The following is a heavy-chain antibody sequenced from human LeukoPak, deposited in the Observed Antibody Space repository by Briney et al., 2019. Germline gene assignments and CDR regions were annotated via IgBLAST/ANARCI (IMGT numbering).Heavy chain of an antibody. Sequence: GASVKVSCKASGYSFTRYGISWVRQAPGQALEWMGWISPYNGNTKYAQKLQGRVTMTTDTSTSTANMELRSLRSDDTAVYYCARIRITMIGGFGAFDIWGQGTMVTVSS. CDR3: ARIRITMIGGFGAFDI. V-gene: IGHV1-18*01. D-gene: IGHD3-22*01. CDR2: ISPYNGNT. J-gene: IGHJ3*02. CDR1: GYSFTRYG.